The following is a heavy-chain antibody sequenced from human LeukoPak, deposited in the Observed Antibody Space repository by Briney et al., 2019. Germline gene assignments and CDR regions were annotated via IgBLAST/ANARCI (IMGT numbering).Heavy chain of an antibody. J-gene: IGHJ6*02. V-gene: IGHV3-74*01. Sequence: GGSLRLSCAASGFTFGSYWMHWVRQAPGKGLMWVSRIKSDGSETSYADSVKGRFTISRDNARNTLYLQMNSLRPEDTAIYYCASDRVFYGLDVWGQGTTVTVSS. CDR2: IKSDGSET. CDR1: GFTFGSYW. CDR3: ASDRVFYGLDV.